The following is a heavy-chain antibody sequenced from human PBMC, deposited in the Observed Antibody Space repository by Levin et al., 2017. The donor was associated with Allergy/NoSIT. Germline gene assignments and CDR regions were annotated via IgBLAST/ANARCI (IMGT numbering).Heavy chain of an antibody. Sequence: SETLSLTCSVSGESTSSRYYYWGWIRQAPGKGLEWIAIIAYGGTTYYNPSLKSRVTISVDTSNNRFSLKLTSVTAADTAVYYCASIEGYCTDAGCYRYAGDYWGQGMQVTVSS. CDR2: IAYGGTT. CDR3: ASIEGYCTDAGCYRYAGDY. CDR1: GESTSSRYYY. J-gene: IGHJ4*02. D-gene: IGHD2-8*01. V-gene: IGHV4-39*07.